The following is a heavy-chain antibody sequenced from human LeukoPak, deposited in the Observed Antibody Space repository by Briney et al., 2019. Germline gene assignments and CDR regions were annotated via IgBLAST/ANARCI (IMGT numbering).Heavy chain of an antibody. CDR2: ISAYNGNT. CDR3: ARGIVVVPAAIYHFDY. J-gene: IGHJ4*02. Sequence: ASVKVSCKASGYTFTNYGIIWVRQAPGQGLEWMGWISAYNGNTNYAQKLQGRVTMTTDTSTSTAYMELRSLRSDDTAVYYCARGIVVVPAAIYHFDYWGQGTLVTVSS. CDR1: GYTFTNYG. D-gene: IGHD2-2*01. V-gene: IGHV1-18*01.